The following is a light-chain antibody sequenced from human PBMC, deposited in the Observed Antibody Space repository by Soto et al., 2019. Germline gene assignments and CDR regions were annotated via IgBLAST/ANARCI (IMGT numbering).Light chain of an antibody. V-gene: IGKV1-6*01. CDR2: ATS. J-gene: IGKJ4*01. Sequence: ALEMTQSPSSLSASVGDRVTITCRASQGIGSDLAWYQQRPGRAPKLLIYATSSLQNGVPSRFSGSGSGTDFTLTINSLQPEDFGTYYCLQDHSYLTFGGGTKVAIK. CDR1: QGIGSD. CDR3: LQDHSYLT.